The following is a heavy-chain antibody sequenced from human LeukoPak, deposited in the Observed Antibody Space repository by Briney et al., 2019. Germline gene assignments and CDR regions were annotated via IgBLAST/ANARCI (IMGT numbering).Heavy chain of an antibody. CDR2: IYSGGSSI. CDR1: GFTVSSNY. J-gene: IGHJ4*02. V-gene: IGHV3-66*01. CDR3: ARVGRGSTYGYVDY. D-gene: IGHD5-18*01. Sequence: GGSLRLSCAAPGFTVSSNYMSWVRQVPGKGLEWVSVIYSGGSSIYYADSVQGRFTISRDNSKNTVYLQMNSLRAEDTAVYYCARVGRGSTYGYVDYWGQGTLVTVPS.